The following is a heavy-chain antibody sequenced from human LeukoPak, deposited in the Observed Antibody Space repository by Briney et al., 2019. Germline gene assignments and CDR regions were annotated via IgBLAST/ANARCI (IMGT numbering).Heavy chain of an antibody. CDR2: IKQDGSEK. D-gene: IGHD3-22*01. V-gene: IGHV3-7*01. CDR1: GFTFSSYW. Sequence: GGSLRLSCAASGFTFSSYWMSWVRQAPGKGLEWVANIKQDGSEKYYVDSVKGRFTISRDNAKNSLYLQMNSLRAEDTAVYYCARDGEDYYDSSGYEGAGYYFDYWGQGTLVTVSS. J-gene: IGHJ4*02. CDR3: ARDGEDYYDSSGYEGAGYYFDY.